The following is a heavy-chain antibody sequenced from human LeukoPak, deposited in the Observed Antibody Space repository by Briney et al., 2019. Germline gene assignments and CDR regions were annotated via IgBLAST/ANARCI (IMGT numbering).Heavy chain of an antibody. D-gene: IGHD3-22*01. CDR1: GFSLSTSGVG. V-gene: IGHV2-5*02. CDR2: IYCDDDK. CDR3: AHLPVDYYDSSGYYSCFDY. Sequence: SGPTLVKPTATLALTCTSSGFSLSTSGVGVGWIRQPPGKALEWLALIYCDDDKRYSPSLKSRLTITKDTSKNQVVLTMTNMDPVDTATYYCAHLPVDYYDSSGYYSCFDYWGQGTLVTVSS. J-gene: IGHJ4*02.